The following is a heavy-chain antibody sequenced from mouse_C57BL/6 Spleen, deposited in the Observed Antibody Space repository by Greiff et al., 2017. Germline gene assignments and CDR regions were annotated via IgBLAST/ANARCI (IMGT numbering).Heavy chain of an antibody. D-gene: IGHD1-1*01. J-gene: IGHJ1*03. CDR3: VREGIITTVVEDDWYFDV. Sequence: EVKLVESGGGLVQPKGSLKLSCAASGFTFNTYAMHWVRQAPGKGLEWVARIRSKSSNYATYYADSVKDRFTISRDDSQSMLYLQMNNLKTEDTAMYYCVREGIITTVVEDDWYFDVWGTGTTVTVSS. CDR2: IRSKSSNYAT. V-gene: IGHV10-3*01. CDR1: GFTFNTYA.